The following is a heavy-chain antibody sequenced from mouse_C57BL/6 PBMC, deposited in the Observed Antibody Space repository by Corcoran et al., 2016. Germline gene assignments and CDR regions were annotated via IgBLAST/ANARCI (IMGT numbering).Heavy chain of an antibody. D-gene: IGHD3-2*02. Sequence: EVQLQQSGPELVKPGASVKIPCKASGYTFTDYNMDWVKQSHGKSLEWIGDINPNNGGTIYNQKFKGKATLTVDKSSSTAYMELRSLTSEDTAVYYCAREGAAQAHWYFDVWGTGTTVTVS. CDR2: INPNNGGT. CDR1: GYTFTDYN. CDR3: AREGAAQAHWYFDV. V-gene: IGHV1-18*01. J-gene: IGHJ1*03.